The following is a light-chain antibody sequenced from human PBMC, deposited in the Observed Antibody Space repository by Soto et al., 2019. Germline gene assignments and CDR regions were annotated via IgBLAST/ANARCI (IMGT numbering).Light chain of an antibody. Sequence: DIQMTQSPSTLSASVGDRVTITCRASQSISSWLAWYQQKPGKAPKLLIYKASSLESGVPSRFSGSGSGTEFTLTISSLQPDDFATYYCQQYNDYSSFGQGTKVEI. CDR3: QQYNDYSS. J-gene: IGKJ1*01. V-gene: IGKV1-5*03. CDR2: KAS. CDR1: QSISSW.